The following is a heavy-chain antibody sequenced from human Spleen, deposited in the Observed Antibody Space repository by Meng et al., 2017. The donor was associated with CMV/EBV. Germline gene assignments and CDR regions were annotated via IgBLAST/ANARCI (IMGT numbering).Heavy chain of an antibody. J-gene: IGHJ4*02. Sequence: GSLRLSCAVYGGSFSDYYWSWIRQPPGKGLEWIGEINHSGSTNYNPSLKSRVTISLDTSKKQFSLKLSSVTAADTAVYYCARANRYFDYWGQGMLVTVSS. CDR3: ARANRYFDY. CDR2: INHSGST. V-gene: IGHV4-34*01. D-gene: IGHD1-14*01. CDR1: GGSFSDYY.